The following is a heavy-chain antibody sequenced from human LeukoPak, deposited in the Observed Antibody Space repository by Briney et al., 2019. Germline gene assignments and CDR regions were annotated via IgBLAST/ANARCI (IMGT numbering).Heavy chain of an antibody. CDR1: GFIFSNYA. J-gene: IGHJ4*02. Sequence: PGRSLRLSCAASGFIFSNYAMHWVRQAPGKGLEWVAIISYDGGNRYYADSVKDRFTISRDNSKSTLYLQMNSLRAEDTAIYYCARVDSSGWHWYSFDDWGQGTLVTVSS. CDR3: ARVDSSGWHWYSFDD. V-gene: IGHV3-30-3*01. CDR2: ISYDGGNR. D-gene: IGHD6-19*01.